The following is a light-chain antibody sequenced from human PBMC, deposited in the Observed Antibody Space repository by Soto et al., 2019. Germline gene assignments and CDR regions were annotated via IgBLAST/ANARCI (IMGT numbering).Light chain of an antibody. CDR3: SSYRSSTTFV. CDR2: EVR. J-gene: IGLJ1*01. V-gene: IGLV2-14*01. Sequence: QSALTQPASVSGSPGQSITISCTGTSSDVGAYNYVSWYQQYPGKAPKDIIFEVRKRPSGVSNRFSGSKSGDTASLTISGLQAEDEADYYCSSYRSSTTFVFGTGTKLTVL. CDR1: SSDVGAYNY.